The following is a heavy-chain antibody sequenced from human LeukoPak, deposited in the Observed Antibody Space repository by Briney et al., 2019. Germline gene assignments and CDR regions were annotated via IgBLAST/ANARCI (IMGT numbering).Heavy chain of an antibody. CDR3: AKSQALLLWFGVGNYFDY. CDR1: GFTFSSYA. D-gene: IGHD3-10*01. J-gene: IGHJ4*02. CDR2: ISGSGGST. Sequence: PGGSLRLSCAASGFTFSSYAMSWVRQAPGKGLEWVSAISGSGGSTYYADSVKGRFTISRDNSKNTLYLQMNSLRAEDMAVYYCAKSQALLLWFGVGNYFDYWGQGTLVTVSS. V-gene: IGHV3-23*01.